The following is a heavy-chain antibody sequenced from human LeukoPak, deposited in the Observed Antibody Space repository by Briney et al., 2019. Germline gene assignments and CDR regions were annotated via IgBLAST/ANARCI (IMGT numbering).Heavy chain of an antibody. CDR3: AKEYTPSSPLGELDS. Sequence: GGSLRLSCAVSGFSFSSYAMHWVRQAPGKGLEWVAVIRHDETNEYYADSVQGRFTLSRDTSKNTLYLQMNSLRAEDTAVYYCAKEYTPSSPLGELDSWGQGTLVTVSS. V-gene: IGHV3-30*02. D-gene: IGHD6-6*01. CDR2: IRHDETNE. J-gene: IGHJ4*02. CDR1: GFSFSSYA.